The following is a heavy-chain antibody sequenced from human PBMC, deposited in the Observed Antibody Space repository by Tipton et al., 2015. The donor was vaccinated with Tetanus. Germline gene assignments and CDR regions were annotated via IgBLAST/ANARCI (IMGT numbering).Heavy chain of an antibody. CDR2: IYYSGST. V-gene: IGHV4-39*01. D-gene: IGHD3-16*01. CDR1: GGSISTRNYF. J-gene: IGHJ3*02. Sequence: TLSLTCTASGGSISTRNYFWGWIRQAPGKGLEWIGNIYYSGSTDYNPSLKSRVAISVDTPKNQFSLKLSSVTAADTAVYYCARTWGVWVTSIDAFDIWGQGTKVAVSS. CDR3: ARTWGVWVTSIDAFDI.